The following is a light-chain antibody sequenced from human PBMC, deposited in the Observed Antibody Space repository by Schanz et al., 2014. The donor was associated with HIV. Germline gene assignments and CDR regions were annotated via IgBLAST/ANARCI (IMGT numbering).Light chain of an antibody. Sequence: QSALTQPASVSGSLGQSITISCTGTSSDVGAYNYVSWYQQHPGKVPKVMIYDVSNRPSGVSDRFSGSKSGNTAALTISGLQAEDEADYYCSSYTSSSTLDVVFGGGTKLTVL. V-gene: IGLV2-14*03. CDR2: DVS. CDR1: SSDVGAYNY. J-gene: IGLJ2*01. CDR3: SSYTSSSTLDVV.